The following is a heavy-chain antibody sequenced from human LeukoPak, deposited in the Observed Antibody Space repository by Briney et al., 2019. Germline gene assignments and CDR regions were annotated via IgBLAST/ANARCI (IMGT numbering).Heavy chain of an antibody. CDR2: IYPGDSHT. V-gene: IGHV5-51*01. J-gene: IGHJ3*02. Sequence: GESLKISCKLSGYNLTSYWIGWVRQMSGKGLEWMGIIYPGDSHTRYGPSFQGQVTISADKSIRTAYLQWSSLKASDTAMYYCAKPQGDGSDWGIWGQGTVVTVSS. CDR1: GYNLTSYW. D-gene: IGHD5-24*01. CDR3: AKPQGDGSDWGI.